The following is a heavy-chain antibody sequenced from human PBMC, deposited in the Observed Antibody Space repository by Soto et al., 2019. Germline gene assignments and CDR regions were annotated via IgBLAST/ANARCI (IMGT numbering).Heavy chain of an antibody. CDR1: DDSINSDKYY. Sequence: QLQLQESGPGLVKPSETLSLTCSVSDDSINSDKYYWGWFRQPPGKGLEWIGSTYYRGNAYYNPSRQTRVTKSLDKSKSQFSLKRNSVTAADSAVYFCARLEGLATVSYYFDFWGPGALVTVSS. J-gene: IGHJ4*02. V-gene: IGHV4-39*01. D-gene: IGHD3-9*01. CDR3: ARLEGLATVSYYFDF. CDR2: TYYRGNA.